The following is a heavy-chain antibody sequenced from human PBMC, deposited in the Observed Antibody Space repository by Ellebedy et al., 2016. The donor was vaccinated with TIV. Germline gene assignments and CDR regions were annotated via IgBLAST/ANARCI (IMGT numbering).Heavy chain of an antibody. CDR1: GFGFSSYA. V-gene: IGHV3-23*01. D-gene: IGHD5-24*01. CDR2: IVGSGQSR. Sequence: PGGSLRLSCAASGFGFSSYAMSWVRQAPGKGLEWVSGIVGSGQSRYADSVKGRFTISRDNSRNTVDLLMRSLRAEDTAVYYCAKDRISGDGYWVFDFWGQGSLVTVST. J-gene: IGHJ4*02. CDR3: AKDRISGDGYWVFDF.